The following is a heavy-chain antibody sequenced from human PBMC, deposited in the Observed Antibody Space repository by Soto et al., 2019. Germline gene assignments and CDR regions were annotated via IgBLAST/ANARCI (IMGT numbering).Heavy chain of an antibody. J-gene: IGHJ4*02. CDR3: ARARFGSVVTSYFDY. D-gene: IGHD3-22*01. CDR2: IYYSGST. Sequence: SETLSLTCTVSGGSISSGGYYWSWIRQHPGKGLEWIGYIYYSGSTYYNPSLKSRVTISVDTSKNQFSLKLSSVTAADTAVYYCARARFGSVVTSYFDYWGQGTLVTVS. CDR1: GGSISSGGYY. V-gene: IGHV4-31*03.